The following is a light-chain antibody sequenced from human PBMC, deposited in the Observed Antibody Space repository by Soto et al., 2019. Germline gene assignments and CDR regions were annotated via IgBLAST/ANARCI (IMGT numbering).Light chain of an antibody. CDR3: SSDTSSSTLAYV. J-gene: IGLJ1*01. V-gene: IGLV2-14*01. Sequence: SALTQPASVSGSPGQSITISCTGTSSDVGGYNYVSWYQQHPGKAPKLMIYEVSNRPSGVSNRFSGSKSGNTASLTISGLQAEDEADYYCSSDTSSSTLAYVFGTGTKLTVL. CDR1: SSDVGGYNY. CDR2: EVS.